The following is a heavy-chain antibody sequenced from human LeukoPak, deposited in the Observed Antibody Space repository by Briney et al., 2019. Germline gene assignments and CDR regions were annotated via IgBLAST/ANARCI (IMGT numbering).Heavy chain of an antibody. CDR3: ARGYCSSTSCDWFDP. CDR2: IYYSGST. D-gene: IGHD2-2*01. V-gene: IGHV4-31*03. Sequence: SETLSLTCTVSGGSISSGGYYWSWIRQHPGKGLEWIGYIYYSGSTYYNPSLKSRVTISVDTSKNQFSLKLSSVTAADTAVYYCARGYCSSTSCDWFDPWGQGTLVTVSS. J-gene: IGHJ5*02. CDR1: GGSISSGGYY.